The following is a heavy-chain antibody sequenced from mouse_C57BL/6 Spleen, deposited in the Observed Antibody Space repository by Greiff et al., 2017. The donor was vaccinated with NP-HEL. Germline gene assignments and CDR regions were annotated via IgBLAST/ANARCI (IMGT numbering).Heavy chain of an antibody. J-gene: IGHJ2*01. CDR2: IDPANGNT. D-gene: IGHD1-1*01. CDR1: GFNIKNTY. Sequence: EVKLMESVAELVRPGASVKLSCTASGFNIKNTYMHWVKQRPEQGLEWIGRIDPANGNTKYAPKFQGKATITADTSSNTAYLQLSSLTSEDTAIYYCARTLLITTVVATPLDYWGQGTTLTVSS. CDR3: ARTLLITTVVATPLDY. V-gene: IGHV14-3*01.